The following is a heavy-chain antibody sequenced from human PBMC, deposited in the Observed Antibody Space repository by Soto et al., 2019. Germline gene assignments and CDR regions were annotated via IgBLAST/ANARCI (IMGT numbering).Heavy chain of an antibody. CDR1: GFTVSSNY. CDR3: ARARITIFGVGPYYFDY. CDR2: VYSGGST. Sequence: GGSLRLSCAASGFTVSSNYMSWVRQAPGKGLEWVSVVYSGGSTYYADSVKGRFTISRHNSKNTLYLQMNSLRAEDTAVYYCARARITIFGVGPYYFDYWGQGTLVTVSS. V-gene: IGHV3-53*04. J-gene: IGHJ4*02. D-gene: IGHD3-3*01.